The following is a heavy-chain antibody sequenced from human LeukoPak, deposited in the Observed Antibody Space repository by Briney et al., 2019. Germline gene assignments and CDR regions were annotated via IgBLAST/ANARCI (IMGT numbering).Heavy chain of an antibody. V-gene: IGHV1-18*04. CDR1: GYTFTSYG. Sequence: VASVKVSCKASGYTFTSYGISWVRQAPGQGLEWMGWISAYNGNTNCAQKLQGRVAMTTDTSTSTAYMELRSLRSDDTAVYYCARDPSRRGYYDILTGYYPHWGQGTLVTVSS. CDR3: ARDPSRRGYYDILTGYYPH. D-gene: IGHD3-9*01. J-gene: IGHJ4*02. CDR2: ISAYNGNT.